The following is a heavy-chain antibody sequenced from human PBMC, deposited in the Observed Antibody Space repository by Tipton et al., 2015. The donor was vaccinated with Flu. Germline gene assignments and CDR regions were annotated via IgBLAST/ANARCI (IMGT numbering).Heavy chain of an antibody. CDR1: GFTFTNYA. Sequence: LSLTCAASGFTFTNYAMNWVRQAPGKGLEWVSLISNSGGSTYYADSVEGRFTISRDNSKNTVSLQMNSLRAEDTAVYYCAKETTLLDYWGQGTLVTVSS. D-gene: IGHD2-15*01. V-gene: IGHV3-23*01. CDR3: AKETTLLDY. J-gene: IGHJ4*02. CDR2: ISNSGGST.